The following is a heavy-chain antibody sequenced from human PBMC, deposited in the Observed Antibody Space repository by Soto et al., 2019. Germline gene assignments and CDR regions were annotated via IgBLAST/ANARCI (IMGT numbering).Heavy chain of an antibody. CDR3: ARHFSVDYFDY. Sequence: TSETLSLTCAVYGGSFSGYYWSWIRQPPGKGLEWIGEINHSGSTNYNPSLKSRVTISVDRSKNQFSLKLSSVTAADTAVYYCARHFSVDYFDYWGQGALVTVSS. V-gene: IGHV4-34*01. CDR2: INHSGST. CDR1: GGSFSGYY. J-gene: IGHJ4*02.